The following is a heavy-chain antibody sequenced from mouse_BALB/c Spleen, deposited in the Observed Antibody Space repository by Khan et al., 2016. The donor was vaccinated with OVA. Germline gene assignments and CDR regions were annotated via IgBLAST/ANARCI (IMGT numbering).Heavy chain of an antibody. CDR3: ARVYGGDYDY. Sequence: EVQLVESGPGLVKPSQSLSLTCTVTGYSIASDYAWNWIRQFPGNKLEWMGFISYSGNTNYNPSLKSRISITRDTSKNQFFLQLHSVTSEDTATYYCARVYGGDYDYWGQGNTLTVSS. J-gene: IGHJ2*01. CDR1: GYSIASDYA. V-gene: IGHV3-2*02. CDR2: ISYSGNT. D-gene: IGHD1-1*01.